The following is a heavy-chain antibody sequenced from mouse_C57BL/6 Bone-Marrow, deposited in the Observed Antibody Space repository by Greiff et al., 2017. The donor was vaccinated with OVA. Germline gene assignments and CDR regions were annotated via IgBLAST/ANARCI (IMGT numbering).Heavy chain of an antibody. Sequence: QVQLKQSGAELAKPGASVKLSCKASGYTFTSYWLHWVKQRPGQGLEWIGYLNPSSGYTTYNQKFKDKATLTADKSSSTAYMQLSSLTYEDSAAYYCAVTGAIDYWGQGTTLTVSS. V-gene: IGHV1-7*01. D-gene: IGHD4-1*01. CDR1: GYTFTSYW. J-gene: IGHJ2*01. CDR3: AVTGAIDY. CDR2: LNPSSGYT.